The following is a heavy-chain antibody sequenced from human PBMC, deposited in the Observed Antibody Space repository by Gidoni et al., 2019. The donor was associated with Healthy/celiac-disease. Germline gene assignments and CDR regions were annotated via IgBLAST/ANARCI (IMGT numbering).Heavy chain of an antibody. V-gene: IGHV4-31*03. J-gene: IGHJ5*02. CDR2: IYYSGST. CDR1: GGSISSCGYY. D-gene: IGHD3-22*01. CDR3: ARGEYYYDSSGPSRWFDP. Sequence: QVQLQESGPGLVKPSQTLCLTCTVSGGSISSCGYYWCWIRQHPGKGLEWIGYIYYSGSTYYNPSLKSRVTISVDTSKNQFSLKLSSVTAADTAVYYCARGEYYYDSSGPSRWFDPWGQGTLVTVSS.